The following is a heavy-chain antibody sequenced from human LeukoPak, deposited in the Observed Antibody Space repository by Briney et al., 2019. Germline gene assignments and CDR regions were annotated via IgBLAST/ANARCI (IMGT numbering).Heavy chain of an antibody. J-gene: IGHJ6*03. CDR2: ISGSGDKT. Sequence: GSLRLSCAASGFSLSTYALSWVRQAPGGGLEWVAAISGSGDKTYHAASVKGRFTISKDNSENRLSLQMDSLRAEDTAVYFCAKDTTAWWYHRAYMNVWGKGTTVTVSS. CDR1: GFSLSTYA. V-gene: IGHV3-23*01. CDR3: AKDTTAWWYHRAYMNV. D-gene: IGHD2-15*01.